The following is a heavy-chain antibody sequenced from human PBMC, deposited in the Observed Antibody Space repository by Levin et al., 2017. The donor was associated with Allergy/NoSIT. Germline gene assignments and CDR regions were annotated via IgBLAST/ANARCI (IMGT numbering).Heavy chain of an antibody. D-gene: IGHD1-1*01. J-gene: IGHJ4*02. CDR1: GGSFSGYY. V-gene: IGHV4-34*01. Sequence: SETLSLTCAVYGGSFSGYYWSWIRQPPGKGLEWIGEINHSGSTNYNPSLKSRVTISVDTSKNQFSLKLSSVTAADTAVYYCARELERPDYWGQGTLVTVSS. CDR3: ARELERPDY. CDR2: INHSGST.